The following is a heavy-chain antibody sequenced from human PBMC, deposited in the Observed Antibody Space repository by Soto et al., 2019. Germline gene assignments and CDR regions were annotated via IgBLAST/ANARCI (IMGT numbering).Heavy chain of an antibody. J-gene: IGHJ4*02. CDR1: GFTFSSYW. D-gene: IGHD3-16*01. Sequence: EVQLVESGGGLVQPGGSLRLSCAASGFTFSSYWMHWVRQDPLKGLVWVSSIRSDGTATQYADSVKGRFTVSRDNAKNTVYLQMNGLMAEDTAVYFCAKDLSGGHCDYWGQGTLVTVSS. CDR3: AKDLSGGHCDY. CDR2: IRSDGTAT. V-gene: IGHV3-74*03.